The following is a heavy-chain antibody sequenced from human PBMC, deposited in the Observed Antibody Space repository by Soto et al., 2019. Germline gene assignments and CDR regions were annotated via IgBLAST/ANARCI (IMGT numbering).Heavy chain of an antibody. CDR1: GYTFTSYG. Sequence: QVQLVQSGVEVKKPGASVKVSCKASGYTFTSYGISWVRQAPGQGLEWMGWISPYNGNTNHAQRFQGRVTMTTDTSTSTVYMELRSLRSDDTAVYYGAREGPAMGDVDYWGQGTLVSVSS. CDR2: ISPYNGNT. D-gene: IGHD2-2*01. V-gene: IGHV1-18*01. J-gene: IGHJ4*02. CDR3: AREGPAMGDVDY.